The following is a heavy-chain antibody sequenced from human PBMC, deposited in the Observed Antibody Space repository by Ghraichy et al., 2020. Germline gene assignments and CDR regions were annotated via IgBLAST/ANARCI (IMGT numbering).Heavy chain of an antibody. CDR2: ISYDGSNK. D-gene: IGHD4-17*01. Sequence: GGSLRLSCAASGFTFSSYSMHWVRQPPGKGLEWVAVISYDGSNKYYADSVKGRFTISRDNSKNTLYLQMNSLTAEDTAVYYCARDPDGDYYFDHWGQGTLVTVSS. V-gene: IGHV3-30*04. CDR1: GFTFSSYS. CDR3: ARDPDGDYYFDH. J-gene: IGHJ4*02.